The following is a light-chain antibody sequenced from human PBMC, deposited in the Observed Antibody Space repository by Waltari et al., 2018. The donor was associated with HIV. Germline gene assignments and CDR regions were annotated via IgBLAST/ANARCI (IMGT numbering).Light chain of an antibody. CDR3: QVWDPSSDVV. CDR1: DLATRS. CDR2: YDT. V-gene: IGLV3-21*04. Sequence: SYVLTQPPSLSVAPGETATITCGGNDLATRSVHWYRQKPGQAPMVVMFYDTARPSWIAERFAGSNSGNAATLTISRVGPGDEAAYYWQVWDPSSDVVFGGGTKLTVL. J-gene: IGLJ2*01.